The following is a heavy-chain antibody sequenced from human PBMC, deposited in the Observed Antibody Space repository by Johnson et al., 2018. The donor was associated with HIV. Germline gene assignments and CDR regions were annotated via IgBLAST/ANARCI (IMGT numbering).Heavy chain of an antibody. CDR1: AFTFSDYY. D-gene: IGHD6-13*01. CDR3: AAGGVPALDI. CDR2: ISSSGSTI. J-gene: IGHJ3*02. Sequence: QVQLVESGGGVVQPGRSLRLSCAASAFTFSDYYMSWIRQAPGKGLECISYISSSGSTIYYADSVKGRFTISRDNSKNTLYLQMNSLRAGDTAVYYCAAGGVPALDIWGQGTMVTVSS. V-gene: IGHV3-11*04.